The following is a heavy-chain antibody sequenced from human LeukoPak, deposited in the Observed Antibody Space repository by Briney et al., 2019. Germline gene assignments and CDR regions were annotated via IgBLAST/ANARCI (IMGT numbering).Heavy chain of an antibody. V-gene: IGHV3-53*01. CDR2: IYSGGST. CDR3: VGEWSRGGMDV. CDR1: GFTVSSNY. J-gene: IGHJ6*02. Sequence: GGSLRLSCAASGFTVSSNYMSWVRQAPGKGLEGVSVIYSGGSTYYADSVKGRFTISRDNSKNTLYLQMNSLRAEDTAVYYCVGEWSRGGMDVWGQGTTVTVSS. D-gene: IGHD2-15*01.